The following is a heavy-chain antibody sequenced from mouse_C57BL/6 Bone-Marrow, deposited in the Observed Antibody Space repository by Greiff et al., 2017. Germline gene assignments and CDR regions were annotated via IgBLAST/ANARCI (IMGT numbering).Heavy chain of an antibody. Sequence: EVKLKESGPELVKPGASVKIPCKASGYTFTDYNMDWVKQSHGKSLEWIGDINPNNGGTIYNQKFKGKATLTVDKSSSTAYMELRSLTSEDTAVYYCARGGSSYGYFDYWGQGTTLTVSS. J-gene: IGHJ2*01. CDR1: GYTFTDYN. D-gene: IGHD1-1*01. CDR2: INPNNGGT. CDR3: ARGGSSYGYFDY. V-gene: IGHV1-18*01.